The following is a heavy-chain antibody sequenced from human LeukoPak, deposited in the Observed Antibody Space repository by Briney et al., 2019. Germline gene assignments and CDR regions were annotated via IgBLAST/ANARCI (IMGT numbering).Heavy chain of an antibody. J-gene: IGHJ4*02. CDR3: AKEIQWRFDY. D-gene: IGHD5-24*01. V-gene: IGHV3-30*18. Sequence: PGRSLRLSCAASGFTFNTYGIHWVRQAPGKGLEWVAVISYDGSNKYYVDSVKGRFTISRDNSKNTLYLQMNSLRAEDTAVYYCAKEIQWRFDYWGQGTLVTVSS. CDR2: ISYDGSNK. CDR1: GFTFNTYG.